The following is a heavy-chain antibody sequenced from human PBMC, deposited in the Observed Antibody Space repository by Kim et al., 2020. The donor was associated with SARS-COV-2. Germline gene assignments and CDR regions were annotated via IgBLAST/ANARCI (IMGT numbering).Heavy chain of an antibody. CDR3: ARLYGSGSYAFDI. V-gene: IGHV4-61*07. D-gene: IGHD3-10*01. J-gene: IGHJ3*02. Sequence: YTPSLKSRVTISVDTSKNQFSLKLSSVTAADTAVYYCARLYGSGSYAFDIWGQGTMVTVSS.